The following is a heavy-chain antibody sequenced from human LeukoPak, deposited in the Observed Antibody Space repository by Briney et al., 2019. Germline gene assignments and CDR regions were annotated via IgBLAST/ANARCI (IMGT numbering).Heavy chain of an antibody. Sequence: HPGGSLRLSCAASGFTFSSYWMHWVRQAPGKGLVWVSRINSDGSSTSYADSVKGRFTISRDNAKNTLYLQMNSLRAEDTAVYYCAREGYSSGWYGYYYYMDVWGKGTTVTVSS. CDR2: INSDGSST. D-gene: IGHD6-19*01. CDR1: GFTFSSYW. J-gene: IGHJ6*03. V-gene: IGHV3-74*01. CDR3: AREGYSSGWYGYYYYMDV.